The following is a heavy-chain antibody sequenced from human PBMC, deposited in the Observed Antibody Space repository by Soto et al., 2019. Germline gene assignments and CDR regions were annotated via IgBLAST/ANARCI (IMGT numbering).Heavy chain of an antibody. CDR1: GYTFTSYD. CDR3: ARGIAAAAARGMDV. D-gene: IGHD6-13*01. V-gene: IGHV1-8*01. J-gene: IGHJ6*02. Sequence: ASVKVSCKASGYTFTSYDINWVRQATGQGLEWMGWMNPNSGNTGYAQKFQGRVTMTRNTSISTAYMELSSLRSEDTAVYYCARGIAAAAARGMDVWGQGTTVNVSS. CDR2: MNPNSGNT.